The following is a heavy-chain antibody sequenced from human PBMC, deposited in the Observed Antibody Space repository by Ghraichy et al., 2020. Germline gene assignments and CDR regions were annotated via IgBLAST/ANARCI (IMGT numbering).Heavy chain of an antibody. Sequence: GESLNISCAASGFTVSSNYMSWVRQAPGKGLEWVSVIYSGGSTYYADSVKGRFTISRDNSKNTLYLQMNSLRAEDTAVYYCARDQGTYDFWSGPLRDAFDAWGTGTSVTVSS. J-gene: IGHJ3*01. CDR1: GFTVSSNY. D-gene: IGHD3-3*01. V-gene: IGHV3-53*01. CDR2: IYSGGST. CDR3: ARDQGTYDFWSGPLRDAFDA.